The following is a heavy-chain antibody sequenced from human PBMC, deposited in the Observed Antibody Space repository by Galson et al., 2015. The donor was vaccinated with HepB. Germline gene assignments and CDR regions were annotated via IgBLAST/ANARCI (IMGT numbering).Heavy chain of an antibody. CDR3: ARALILWSSRVGMDV. D-gene: IGHD3-10*01. J-gene: IGHJ6*02. CDR1: GYTFTSYV. V-gene: IGHV1-3*01. CDR2: INAGNGNT. Sequence: SVKVSCKASGYTFTSYVMHWVRQAPGQRLEWMGWINAGNGNTKYSQKFQGRVTITRDTSASTAYMELSSLRSEDTAVYYCARALILWSSRVGMDVWGQGTTVTVSS.